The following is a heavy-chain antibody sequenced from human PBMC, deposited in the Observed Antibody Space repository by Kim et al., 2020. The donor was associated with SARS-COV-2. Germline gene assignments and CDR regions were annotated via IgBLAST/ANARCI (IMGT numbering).Heavy chain of an antibody. D-gene: IGHD5-12*01. CDR2: FDPEDGET. CDR1: GYTLTELS. V-gene: IGHV1-24*01. J-gene: IGHJ4*02. Sequence: ASVKVSCKVSGYTLTELSIHWVRQAPGKGLEWMGGFDPEDGETIYAQKFQGRVTMTEDTSTDTAYMELSSLRSEDTAVYYCATARRSGYYQMAFHYWGQGTLVTVSS. CDR3: ATARRSGYYQMAFHY.